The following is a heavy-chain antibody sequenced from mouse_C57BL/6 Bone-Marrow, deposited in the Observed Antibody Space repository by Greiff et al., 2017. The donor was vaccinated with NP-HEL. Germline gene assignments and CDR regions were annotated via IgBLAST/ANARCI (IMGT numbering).Heavy chain of an antibody. Sequence: VQLQQPGAELVRPGTSVKLSCKASGYTFTSYWMHWVKQRPGQGLEWIGVIDPSDSYTNYIQKFKGKATLTVDTSSSTAYMQLSSLTSEDSAVDYCAREGYYYGSSTYAMDYWGQGTSVTVSS. CDR1: GYTFTSYW. D-gene: IGHD1-1*01. J-gene: IGHJ4*01. V-gene: IGHV1-59*01. CDR3: AREGYYYGSSTYAMDY. CDR2: IDPSDSYT.